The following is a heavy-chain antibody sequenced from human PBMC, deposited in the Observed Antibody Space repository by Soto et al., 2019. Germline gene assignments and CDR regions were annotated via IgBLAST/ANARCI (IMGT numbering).Heavy chain of an antibody. V-gene: IGHV4-59*01. Sequence: QVQLQESGPGLVKPSETLSLTCAVSGDSISSYYCMWIRQPPGKGLESIGYLYYGRSANYNPSLTSRVTFSVHTSTNQCSLTLSSMTAADTAVYYCALRSMAVVPAYWGQGTLVTVPS. D-gene: IGHD3-22*01. CDR2: LYYGRSA. CDR1: GDSISSYY. J-gene: IGHJ4*02. CDR3: ALRSMAVVPAY.